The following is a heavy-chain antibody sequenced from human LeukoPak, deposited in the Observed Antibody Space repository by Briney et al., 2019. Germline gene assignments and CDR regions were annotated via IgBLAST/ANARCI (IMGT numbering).Heavy chain of an antibody. CDR2: IYYSGST. J-gene: IGHJ6*03. CDR3: ARTNPTYYDFWSGYTDYYYYYYMDV. V-gene: IGHV4-30-4*08. Sequence: SETLSLTCTVSGGSISSGDYYWSWIRQLPGKGLEWIGYIYYSGSTYYNPSLKSRVTISVDTSKNQFSLKLSSVTAADTAVYYCARTNPTYYDFWSGYTDYYYYYYMDVWGKGTTVTVSS. D-gene: IGHD3-3*01. CDR1: GGSISSGDYY.